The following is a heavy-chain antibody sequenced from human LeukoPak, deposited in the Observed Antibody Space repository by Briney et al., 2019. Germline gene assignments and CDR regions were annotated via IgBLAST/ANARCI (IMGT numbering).Heavy chain of an antibody. V-gene: IGHV3-7*03. CDR1: GFALSSHW. J-gene: IGHJ6*02. CDR3: ARNNGMDV. CDR2: VNRDGSET. Sequence: GGSLRLSCAASGFALSSHWMTWVRQVPGRGPEWVANVNRDGSETYYLDSVKGRFTISKDNAKNSLYLQMNSLRAEDTALYHCARNNGMDVWGQETTVIVSS.